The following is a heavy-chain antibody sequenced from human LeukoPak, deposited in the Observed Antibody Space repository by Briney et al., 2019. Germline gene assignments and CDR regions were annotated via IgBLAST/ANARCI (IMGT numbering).Heavy chain of an antibody. J-gene: IGHJ6*03. CDR3: ARGAVVTPLYYYYYMDV. V-gene: IGHV1-2*02. Sequence: ASVKVSCKASGYTFTGYYMHWVRQAPGQGLEWMGWINPNSGGTNYAQKFQGRVTITRNTSISTAYMELSSLRSEDTAVYYCARGAVVTPLYYYYYMDVWGKGTTVTVSS. CDR2: INPNSGGT. D-gene: IGHD4-23*01. CDR1: GYTFTGYY.